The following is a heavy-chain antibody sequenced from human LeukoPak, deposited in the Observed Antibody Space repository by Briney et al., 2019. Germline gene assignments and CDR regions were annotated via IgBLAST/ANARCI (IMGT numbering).Heavy chain of an antibody. D-gene: IGHD6-13*01. CDR2: INPNSGGT. CDR1: GYIFTGYY. V-gene: IGHV1/OR15-1*04. Sequence: ASVKVSCKASGYIFTGYYMHWVRQAPGQELGWMGRINPNSGGTNYAQKFQGRVTITADKSTSTAYMELSSLRSEDTAVYYCARGRAVTPGIAPFDYWGQGTLVTVSS. CDR3: ARGRAVTPGIAPFDY. J-gene: IGHJ4*02.